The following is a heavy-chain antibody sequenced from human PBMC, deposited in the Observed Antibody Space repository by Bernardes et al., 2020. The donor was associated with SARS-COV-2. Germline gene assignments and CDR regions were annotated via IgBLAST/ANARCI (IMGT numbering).Heavy chain of an antibody. V-gene: IGHV4-39*01. CDR3: ARHAARYYFDY. Sequence: SETLSLTCTVSGASITTTNFYWGWIRQSPGKGLEWIASIYYTGSTYYSPSLKSRVTMSVDTSKSQFSLRLSSVTAADTAVYYCARHAARYYFDYWGQGTLVTVPS. CDR2: IYYTGST. D-gene: IGHD3-9*01. J-gene: IGHJ4*02. CDR1: GASITTTNFY.